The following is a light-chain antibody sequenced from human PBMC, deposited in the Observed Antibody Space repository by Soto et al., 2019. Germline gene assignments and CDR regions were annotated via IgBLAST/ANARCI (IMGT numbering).Light chain of an antibody. Sequence: QSALTQPRSVSGSPGQSVTISCTGTSSDVGGYNYVSWYQQHPGKAPKLMIYDVSKRPSGVPDRFSGSKSGNTASLTISGPQAEDEADYYFCSYAGSYPGVFGGGTKLTVL. V-gene: IGLV2-11*01. J-gene: IGLJ3*02. CDR2: DVS. CDR1: SSDVGGYNY. CDR3: CSYAGSYPGV.